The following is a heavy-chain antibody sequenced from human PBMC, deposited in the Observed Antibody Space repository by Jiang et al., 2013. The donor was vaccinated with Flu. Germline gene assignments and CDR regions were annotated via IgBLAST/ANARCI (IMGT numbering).Heavy chain of an antibody. D-gene: IGHD2-2*01. CDR1: GFTFSSYW. V-gene: IGHV3-7*01. Sequence: VQLVESGGGLVQPGGSLRLSCAASGFTFSSYWMSWVRQAPGKGLEWVANIKQDGSEKYYVDSVKGRFTISRDNAKNSLYLQMNSLRAEDTAVYYCARDPGFNEYQLLPGYYFDYWGQGTLVT. CDR2: IKQDGSEK. CDR3: ARDPGFNEYQLLPGYYFDY. J-gene: IGHJ4*02.